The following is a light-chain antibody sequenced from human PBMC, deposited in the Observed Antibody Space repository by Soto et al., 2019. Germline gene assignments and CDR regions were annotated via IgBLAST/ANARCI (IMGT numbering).Light chain of an antibody. CDR3: MQITRSPYT. J-gene: IGKJ2*01. CDR1: QSLVHSDGNTY. Sequence: DIVMTQTPLSSPVTLGQPASISCRSSQSLVHSDGNTYLSWLQQRPGQPPRLLIYKTSSRSYGDPDRFRGSGAGTAITQTISRVYAEDVVVYYCMQITRSPYTFGQGNKLEIK. V-gene: IGKV2-24*01. CDR2: KTS.